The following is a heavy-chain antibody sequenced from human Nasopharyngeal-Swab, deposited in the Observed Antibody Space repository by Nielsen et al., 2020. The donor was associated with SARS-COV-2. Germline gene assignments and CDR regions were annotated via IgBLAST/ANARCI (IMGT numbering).Heavy chain of an antibody. J-gene: IGHJ4*02. CDR1: GFTFDDYA. D-gene: IGHD3-16*01. Sequence: GGSLRLSCAASGFTFDDYAMHWVRQAPGKGLEWVSGISWNSGSIGYADSVKGRFTISRDNAKNSLYLQMNSLRAEDTALYYCANASPPLGGFEYYSDYWGQGTLVTVSS. CDR3: ANASPPLGGFEYYSDY. V-gene: IGHV3-9*01. CDR2: ISWNSGSI.